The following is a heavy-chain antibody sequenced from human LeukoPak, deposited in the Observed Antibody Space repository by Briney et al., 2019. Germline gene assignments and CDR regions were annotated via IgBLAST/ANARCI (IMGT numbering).Heavy chain of an antibody. V-gene: IGHV3-23*01. D-gene: IGHD3-22*01. CDR2: ISGSGGST. J-gene: IGHJ4*02. CDR3: AKIPHSSYYYDSSGYLDY. CDR1: GFTFSTYA. Sequence: GGSLRLSCAASGFTFSTYAMNSVRQAPGKGLEWVSAISGSGGSTYTADSVKGRFTISRNNSKNTLYLQMNSLRAEDTAIYYCAKIPHSSYYYDSSGYLDYWGQGTLVSVSS.